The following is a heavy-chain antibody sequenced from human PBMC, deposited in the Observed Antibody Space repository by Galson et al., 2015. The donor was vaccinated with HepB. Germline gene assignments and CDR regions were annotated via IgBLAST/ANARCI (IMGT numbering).Heavy chain of an antibody. D-gene: IGHD5-18*01. CDR1: GFTFSSYS. Sequence: SLRLSCAASGFTFSSYSMNWVRQAPGKGLEWVSYISSSSSTIYYADSVKGRFTISRDNAKNSLYLQMNTLRADDTAVYYCATDRDNYGWNFDYWGQGILVTVSS. J-gene: IGHJ4*02. CDR2: ISSSSSTI. CDR3: ATDRDNYGWNFDY. V-gene: IGHV3-48*01.